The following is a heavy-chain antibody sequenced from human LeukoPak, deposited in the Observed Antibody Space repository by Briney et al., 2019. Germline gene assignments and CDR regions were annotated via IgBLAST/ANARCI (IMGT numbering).Heavy chain of an antibody. D-gene: IGHD5-12*01. CDR2: ISYDGTNK. CDR1: GFTFSSYG. V-gene: IGHV3-30*03. J-gene: IGHJ4*02. Sequence: GGSLRLSCVVSGFTFSSYGMHWVRQAPGKGLEWVAVISYDGTNKYYADSVKGRFTISRDNSKNMLYLQMNSLRPEDTAVYYCAYIVDHLDYWGQGALVTVSS. CDR3: AYIVDHLDY.